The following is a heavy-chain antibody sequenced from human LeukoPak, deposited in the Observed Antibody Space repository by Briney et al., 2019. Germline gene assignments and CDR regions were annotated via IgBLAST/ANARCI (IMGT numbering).Heavy chain of an antibody. V-gene: IGHV1-8*01. CDR3: ARGPYYYDSSGYYAVDY. J-gene: IGHJ4*02. Sequence: ASVKVSCKASGYTFASYDINWVRQATGQGLEWMGWMNPNSGNTGYAQKFQGRVTMTRNTSISTAYMELSSLRSEDTAVSYCARGPYYYDSSGYYAVDYWGQGTLVTVSS. CDR1: GYTFASYD. CDR2: MNPNSGNT. D-gene: IGHD3-22*01.